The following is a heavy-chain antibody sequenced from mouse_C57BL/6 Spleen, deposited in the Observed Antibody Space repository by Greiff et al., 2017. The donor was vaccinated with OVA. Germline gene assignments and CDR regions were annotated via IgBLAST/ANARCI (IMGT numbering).Heavy chain of an antibody. CDR1: GYTFTLSW. CDR3: ARVLYDYVPGFAY. J-gene: IGHJ3*01. CDR2: IFPGSGST. D-gene: IGHD2-4*01. V-gene: IGHV1-9*01. Sequence: QVQLQPSGSELLKPVASVPLSCPASGYTFTLSWLSWVKQRPGHVLAWIGEIFPGSGSTNYNEKFKGKATFTVDTSSNTAYMQLSSLTTEDSAIYCSARVLYDYVPGFAYWGQGTLVTVSA.